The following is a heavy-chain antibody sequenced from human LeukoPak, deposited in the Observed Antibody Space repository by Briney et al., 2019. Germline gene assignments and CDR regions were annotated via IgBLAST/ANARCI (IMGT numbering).Heavy chain of an antibody. CDR1: GFTFSSFS. J-gene: IGHJ4*02. CDR2: TSSSSAYT. V-gene: IGHV3-21*04. Sequence: GGSLRLSCAASGFTFSSFSMIWVRQAPGKGLEWVSSTSSSSAYTFYAESGKGRFAISRDNAKNSLFLQMNSLRAEDTAMYYCAKGTKPVTTIPDYWGQGILVTVSS. D-gene: IGHD1/OR15-1a*01. CDR3: AKGTKPVTTIPDY.